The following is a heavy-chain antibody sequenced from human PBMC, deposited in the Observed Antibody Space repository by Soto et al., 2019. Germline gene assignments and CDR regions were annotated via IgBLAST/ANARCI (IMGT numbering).Heavy chain of an antibody. CDR2: IWYDGSNK. CDR1: EFTFRNYG. D-gene: IGHD5-12*01. J-gene: IGHJ4*02. CDR3: ARGRDGYNPDY. Sequence: QVQLVESGGGVVQPGRSLRLSCAASEFTFRNYGMHWVRQAPGKGLEWMAVIWYDGSNKYYEDSVKGRFTISRDNSKNTLYLQMNSLRDEDTAVYYCARGRDGYNPDYWGQGTLVTVSS. V-gene: IGHV3-33*01.